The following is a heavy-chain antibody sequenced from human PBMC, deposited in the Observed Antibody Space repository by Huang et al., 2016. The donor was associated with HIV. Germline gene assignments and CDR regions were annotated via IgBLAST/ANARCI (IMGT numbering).Heavy chain of an antibody. D-gene: IGHD2-2*01. CDR2: IIPIFGTA. V-gene: IGHV1-69*01. Sequence: QVQLVQSGADVKKPGSSVKVSCKASGGTFSSYTINWVRKAPGQVLKWMGGIIPIFGTANDEQEGQGRVTIIADESTSTAYMQLSGLRSEDTAVYYCARKPGNYYYGMDVWGQGTTVTVSS. J-gene: IGHJ6*02. CDR3: ARKPGNYYYGMDV. CDR1: GGTFSSYT.